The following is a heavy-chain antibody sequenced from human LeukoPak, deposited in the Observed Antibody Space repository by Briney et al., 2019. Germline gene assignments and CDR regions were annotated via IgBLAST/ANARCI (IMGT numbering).Heavy chain of an antibody. D-gene: IGHD3-9*01. CDR2: ISYDGSNK. CDR3: AKGLLRYFDWQNNELDY. Sequence: GGSLRLSCAASGFTFSSYAMHWVRQAPGKGLEWVAVISYDGSNKYYADSVKGRFTISRDNSKNTLYLQMNSLRAEDMAVYYCAKGLLRYFDWQNNELDYWGQGTLVTVSS. J-gene: IGHJ4*02. V-gene: IGHV3-30-3*01. CDR1: GFTFSSYA.